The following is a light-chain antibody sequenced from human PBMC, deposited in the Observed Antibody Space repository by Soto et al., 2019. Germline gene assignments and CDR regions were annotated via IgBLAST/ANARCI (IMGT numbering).Light chain of an antibody. J-gene: IGKJ5*01. CDR2: DAP. CDR3: QQRSKWPAT. CDR1: QSVSSY. V-gene: IGKV3-11*01. Sequence: EIVLTQSPATLSLFPGERATLSCRASQSVSSYLAWYQQKPGQAPRLLMYDAPNRATGIPARFSGSGSGTDFTLTISSLEPEDFAVYYCQQRSKWPATFGQGTRLEIK.